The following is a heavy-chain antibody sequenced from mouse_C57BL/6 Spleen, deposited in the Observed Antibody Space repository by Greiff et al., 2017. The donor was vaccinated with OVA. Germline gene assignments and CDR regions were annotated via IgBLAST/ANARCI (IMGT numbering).Heavy chain of an antibody. Sequence: SGPELVKPGASVKISCKASGYSFTGYYMNWVKQSPEKSLEWIGEINPSTGGTTYNQKFKAKATLTVDKSSSTAYMQLKSLTSEDSAVYYCARPNYGSTFDYWGQGTTLTVSS. CDR3: ARPNYGSTFDY. D-gene: IGHD1-1*01. CDR2: INPSTGGT. J-gene: IGHJ2*01. V-gene: IGHV1-42*01. CDR1: GYSFTGYY.